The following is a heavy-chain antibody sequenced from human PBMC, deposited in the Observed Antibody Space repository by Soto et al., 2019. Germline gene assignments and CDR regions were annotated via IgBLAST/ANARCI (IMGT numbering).Heavy chain of an antibody. D-gene: IGHD6-19*01. V-gene: IGHV1-18*01. CDR2: INAFNGNT. Sequence: QVQLVQSRAEVKKPGASVKVSCKASGYTFISYGISWVRQAPGQGLEWMGWINAFNGNTNYAQKLQGRVTMTRDTSTSTAYMELRSLRSDDTAVYYCARDPVAGTYFDYWGQGTLVTVSS. CDR1: GYTFISYG. J-gene: IGHJ4*02. CDR3: ARDPVAGTYFDY.